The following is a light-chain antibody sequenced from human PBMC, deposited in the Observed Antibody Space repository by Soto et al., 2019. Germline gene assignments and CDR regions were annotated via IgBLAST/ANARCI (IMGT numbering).Light chain of an antibody. J-gene: IGKJ4*01. V-gene: IGKV3-15*01. CDR2: GAS. CDR1: QSVNSN. Sequence: EKVITQSPAALSVSPGERATLSCRASQSVNSNLAWYQQKPGQAPRLLLYGASTRATGIPARFSGSASGTEFTLTISSLQSEDSAVYYCQQYNDWTLTFGGGTKVEIK. CDR3: QQYNDWTLT.